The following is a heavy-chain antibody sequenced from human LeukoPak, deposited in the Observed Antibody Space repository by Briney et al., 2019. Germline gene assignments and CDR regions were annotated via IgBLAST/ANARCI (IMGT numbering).Heavy chain of an antibody. J-gene: IGHJ4*02. D-gene: IGHD3-10*01. CDR1: GYSISNGYY. CDR3: ARGALLWFGDRMEYYFDY. V-gene: IGHV4-38-2*02. CDR2: IYHRGST. Sequence: PSETLSLTCTVSGYSISNGYYWGWIRQPPGKGLEWVGSIYHRGSTYYNPSLKSRVTISVDTSKNQFSLKLSSMTAADTAVYYCARGALLWFGDRMEYYFDYWGQGTLLTVSS.